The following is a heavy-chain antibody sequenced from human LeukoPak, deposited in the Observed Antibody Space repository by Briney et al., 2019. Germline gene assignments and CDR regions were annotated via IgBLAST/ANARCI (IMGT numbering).Heavy chain of an antibody. CDR1: GGSFSGYY. Sequence: SETLSLTCAVYGGSFSGYYWSWIRQPPGKGLEWIGEINHSGSTNYNPSLKSRVTISVDTSKNQFSLKLSSVTAADTAVYYCASGRAVAGIFDYRGQGTLVTVSS. CDR2: INHSGST. V-gene: IGHV4-34*01. J-gene: IGHJ4*02. D-gene: IGHD6-19*01. CDR3: ASGRAVAGIFDY.